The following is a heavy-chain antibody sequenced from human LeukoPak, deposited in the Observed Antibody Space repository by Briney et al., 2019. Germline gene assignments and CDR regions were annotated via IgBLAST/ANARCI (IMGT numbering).Heavy chain of an antibody. D-gene: IGHD3-10*02. CDR3: AKSVRGWGFFDY. Sequence: GGSLRLSCAASGFTFNNFGMHWVRQAPGKGLEWVAVISYDGNNQNYADSVKGRFTLSRDNSKSTLYLQMNSLRAEDTAKYYCAKSVRGWGFFDYWGQGTLVAVSS. V-gene: IGHV3-30*18. J-gene: IGHJ4*02. CDR2: ISYDGNNQ. CDR1: GFTFNNFG.